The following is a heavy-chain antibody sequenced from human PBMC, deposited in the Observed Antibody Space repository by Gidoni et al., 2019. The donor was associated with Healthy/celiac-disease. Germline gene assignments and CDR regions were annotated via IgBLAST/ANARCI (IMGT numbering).Heavy chain of an antibody. CDR1: GFTFSSYA. V-gene: IGHV3-30*04. J-gene: IGHJ6*03. D-gene: IGHD1-26*01. CDR2: ISYDGSNK. CDR3: ARDGKLGSYMDV. Sequence: QVQLVESGGGVVQPGRSLRLSCAASGFTFSSYAMHWVRQAPGKGLEWVAVISYDGSNKYYADSVKGRFTISRDNSKNTLYLQMNSLRAEDTAVYYCARDGKLGSYMDVWGKGTTVTVSS.